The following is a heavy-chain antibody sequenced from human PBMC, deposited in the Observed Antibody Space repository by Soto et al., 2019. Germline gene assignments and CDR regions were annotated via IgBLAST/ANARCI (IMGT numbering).Heavy chain of an antibody. CDR1: GFTFSSYA. CDR3: AKDAEGLRGFDI. CDR2: ISGSGGST. Sequence: EVQLLESGGGLVQPGGSLRLFCAASGFTFSSYAMSWVRQAPGKGLEWVSAISGSGGSTYYADSVKGRFTISRDNSKNSLYLQMNSLRAEDTAVYYCAKDAEGLRGFDIWGQGTMVTVSS. J-gene: IGHJ3*02. D-gene: IGHD6-19*01. V-gene: IGHV3-23*01.